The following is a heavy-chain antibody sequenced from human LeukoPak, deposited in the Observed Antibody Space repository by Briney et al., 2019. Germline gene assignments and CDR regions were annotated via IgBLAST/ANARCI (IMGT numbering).Heavy chain of an antibody. CDR2: ISWNSGTI. J-gene: IGHJ6*02. CDR3: AKDSISSPHAYGMDV. Sequence: GGSLRLSCAASGFTFDDYAMHWVRQAPGKGLEWVSGISWNSGTIGYADSVKGRFTISRDNAKNSLYLQMNSLRAEDTALYYCAKDSISSPHAYGMDVWGQGTTVTVSS. V-gene: IGHV3-9*01. CDR1: GFTFDDYA. D-gene: IGHD3-3*02.